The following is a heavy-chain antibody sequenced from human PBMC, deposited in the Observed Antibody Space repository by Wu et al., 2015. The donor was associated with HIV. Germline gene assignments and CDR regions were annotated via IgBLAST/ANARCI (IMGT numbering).Heavy chain of an antibody. J-gene: IGHJ5*02. Sequence: QVQMVQSEAEVKKPGASVTVSCKASRDIVSDYGVHWVRQAPGQGLEWMGWISAYNGNTNYAQKLQGRVTMTTDTSTSTAYMELRSLRSDDTAVYYCARDSICSSTSCYYWFDPWGQGTLVTVSS. D-gene: IGHD2-2*01. V-gene: IGHV1-18*01. CDR1: RDIVSDYG. CDR2: ISAYNGNT. CDR3: ARDSICSSTSCYYWFDP.